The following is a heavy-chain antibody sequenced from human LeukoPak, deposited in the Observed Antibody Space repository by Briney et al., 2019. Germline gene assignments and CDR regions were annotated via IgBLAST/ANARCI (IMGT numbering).Heavy chain of an antibody. CDR1: GFTFSTYW. Sequence: GGSLRLSCAASGFTFSTYWMHWVRQTPGKGLVWVSRINSDGSSTSYADSVKGRFTISRDNAKNTLYLQMNSLRADDTAVYYCARERTSIELPGYDYWGQGTLVTVPS. D-gene: IGHD6-19*01. CDR2: INSDGSST. CDR3: ARERTSIELPGYDY. J-gene: IGHJ4*02. V-gene: IGHV3-74*01.